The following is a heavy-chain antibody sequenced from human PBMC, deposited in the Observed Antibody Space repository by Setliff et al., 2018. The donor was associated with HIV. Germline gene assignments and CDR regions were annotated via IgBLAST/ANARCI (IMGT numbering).Heavy chain of an antibody. CDR3: ARDPPGYGDSKDY. D-gene: IGHD4-17*01. CDR2: VYYSGST. J-gene: IGHJ4*02. Sequence: SETLSLTCTVSGGSIRNGLYYWHWIRQPPGKGLEWIGSVYYSGSTYYKPSLKSRVTMSVDTSKNQFSLKLSSVTAADTAVYYCARDPPGYGDSKDYWGQGKLVTVSS. CDR1: GGSIRNGLYY. V-gene: IGHV4-39*07.